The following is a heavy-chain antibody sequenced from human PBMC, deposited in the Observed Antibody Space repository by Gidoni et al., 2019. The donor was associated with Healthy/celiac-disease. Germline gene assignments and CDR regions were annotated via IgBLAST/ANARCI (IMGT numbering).Heavy chain of an antibody. V-gene: IGHV1-46*01. CDR1: GYTFTSYY. J-gene: IGHJ4*02. CDR2: INPSGGST. Sequence: QVQLVQSGAEVKKPGASVKVSCKASGYTFTSYYLHWVRQAPGQGLEWMGIINPSGGSTSYAQKFQGRVTMTRDTSTSTVYMELSSLRSEDTAVYYCARVMNYYDSSGYYNYFDYWGQGTLVTVSS. D-gene: IGHD3-22*01. CDR3: ARVMNYYDSSGYYNYFDY.